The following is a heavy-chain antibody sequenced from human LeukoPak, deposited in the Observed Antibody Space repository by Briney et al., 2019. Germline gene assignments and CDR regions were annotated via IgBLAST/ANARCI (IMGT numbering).Heavy chain of an antibody. CDR2: ISFDDFNI. CDR3: ARDGRRPRIAVSGSDY. D-gene: IGHD6-19*01. Sequence: GGSLRLSCAASGFTFSTYGLHWVRQAPGKGLEWVAVISFDDFNIYYADSVKGRFTISRDNAMDTLYLQMDSLTPEDTAVYYCARDGRRPRIAVSGSDYWGQGTLVTVSS. J-gene: IGHJ4*02. CDR1: GFTFSTYG. V-gene: IGHV3-30*03.